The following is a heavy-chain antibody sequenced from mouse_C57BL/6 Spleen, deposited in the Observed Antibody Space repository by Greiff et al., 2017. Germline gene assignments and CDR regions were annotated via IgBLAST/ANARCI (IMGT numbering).Heavy chain of an antibody. Sequence: VQLQESGAELVRPGASVKLSCKASGYTFTDYYINWVKQRPGQGLEWIGEIDPSDSYTNYNQKFKGKATLTVDTSSSTAYMQLSSLTSEDSAVYYCARYYYGSSDYWGQGTTLTVSS. D-gene: IGHD1-1*01. CDR2: IDPSDSYT. J-gene: IGHJ2*01. V-gene: IGHV1-50*01. CDR1: GYTFTDYY. CDR3: ARYYYGSSDY.